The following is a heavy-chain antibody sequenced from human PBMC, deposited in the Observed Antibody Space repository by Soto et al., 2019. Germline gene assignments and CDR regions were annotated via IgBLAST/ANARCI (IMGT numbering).Heavy chain of an antibody. D-gene: IGHD1-26*01. CDR2: IGPETGAT. CDR1: GYTFTGHY. V-gene: IGHV1-2*02. Sequence: QVQLVQSGAEVKKPGASVKVSCKASGYTFTGHYIHWVRQAPEQGPEWMGEIGPETGATRYAQKFQGRVTMTRDMSITTVYMELNNLSPDDTAVYYCGRGRSGQIVVFYWSQGTPVTVSS. CDR3: GRGRSGQIVVFY. J-gene: IGHJ4*02.